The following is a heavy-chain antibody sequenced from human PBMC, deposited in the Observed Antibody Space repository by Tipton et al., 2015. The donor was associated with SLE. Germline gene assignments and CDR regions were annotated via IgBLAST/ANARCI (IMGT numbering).Heavy chain of an antibody. V-gene: IGHV3-7*01. CDR2: IKPDASDK. CDR1: GFTFSSYW. CDR3: ARDQVADPY. Sequence: SLRLSCAASGFTFSSYWMNWVRQAPGKGLEWVANIKPDASDKSYVDSVKGRFTISSDNAKNSLYLQMDSLRAEDTAVYYCARDQVADPYWGQGTLVTVSA. J-gene: IGHJ4*02.